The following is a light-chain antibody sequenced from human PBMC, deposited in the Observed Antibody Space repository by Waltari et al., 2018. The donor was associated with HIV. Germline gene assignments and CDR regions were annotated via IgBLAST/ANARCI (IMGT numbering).Light chain of an antibody. V-gene: IGKV1-9*01. CDR2: GAS. Sequence: DIQLTQCPSFLSASVGDRVSITCRASEDIDNYLAWYQQRPGKAPKLQIYGASTVQSGVPSRFSGSGSGTEFTLTSSSLQPEDFATYFGQQLSTYPITFGQGTRLEIK. CDR3: QQLSTYPIT. J-gene: IGKJ5*01. CDR1: EDIDNY.